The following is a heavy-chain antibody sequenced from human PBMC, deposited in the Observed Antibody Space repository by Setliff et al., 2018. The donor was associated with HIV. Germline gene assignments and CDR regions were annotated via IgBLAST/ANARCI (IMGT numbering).Heavy chain of an antibody. V-gene: IGHV3-23*01. CDR1: GFTFSSYG. Sequence: GGSLRLSCAASGFTFSSYGMHWVRQAPGISASGGSAYYADSVKGRFTISRDNSKNTLYLQMNSLRVEDTAVYYCAKDVSPGQDIVVVTATDYWGQGTLVTVSS. J-gene: IGHJ4*02. CDR3: AKDVSPGQDIVVVTATDY. D-gene: IGHD2-21*02. CDR2: SASGGSA.